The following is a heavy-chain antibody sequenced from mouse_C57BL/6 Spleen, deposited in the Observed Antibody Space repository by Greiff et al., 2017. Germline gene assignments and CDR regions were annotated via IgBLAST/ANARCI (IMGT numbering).Heavy chain of an antibody. J-gene: IGHJ4*01. V-gene: IGHV1-69*01. CDR1: GYTFTSYW. CDR2: IDPSDSYT. Sequence: QVQLQQPGAELVMPGASVKLSCKASGYTFTSYWMHWVKQRPGQGLEWIGEIDPSDSYTNYNQKFKGKSTLTVDKSSSTAYMQLSSLTSEDSAVYYCATRPMDYWGQGTSVTVSS. CDR3: ATRPMDY.